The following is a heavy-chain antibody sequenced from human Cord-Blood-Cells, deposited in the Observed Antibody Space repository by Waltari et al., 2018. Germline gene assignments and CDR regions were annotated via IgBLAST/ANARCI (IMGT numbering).Heavy chain of an antibody. V-gene: IGHV4-34*01. D-gene: IGHD2-2*01. CDR3: ARGGACSSTSCYNWFDP. CDR2: INHSGTT. J-gene: IGHJ5*02. Sequence: QVQLQQWGAGLLKPSETLSLTCAVYGGSFSGYYWSGIRQPPGKGLEWIGEINHSGTTNYNPSLKSQVTISVDTSKNQFSLKLSSVTSADTAVYYCARGGACSSTSCYNWFDPWGQGTLVTVSS. CDR1: GGSFSGYY.